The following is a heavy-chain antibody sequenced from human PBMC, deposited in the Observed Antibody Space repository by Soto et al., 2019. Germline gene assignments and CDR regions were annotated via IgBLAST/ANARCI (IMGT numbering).Heavy chain of an antibody. V-gene: IGHV3-30*18. CDR3: AKDLLPNTVTTCGS. J-gene: IGHJ5*02. D-gene: IGHD4-17*01. CDR1: GFTFDSHG. CDR2: ISSDGNNK. Sequence: QVQLVESGGGAVQPGRSLRLSCAASGFTFDSHGMHWVRQAPGKGLEWVAVISSDGNNKYYADSVKGRFTISRDNFNNMLYLQMSILRAEDTAVYYCAKDLLPNTVTTCGSWGQGTLVTVSS.